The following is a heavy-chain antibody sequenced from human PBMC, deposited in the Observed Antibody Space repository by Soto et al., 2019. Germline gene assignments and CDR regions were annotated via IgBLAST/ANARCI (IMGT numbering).Heavy chain of an antibody. CDR2: IIPILDVA. V-gene: IGHV1-69*02. J-gene: IGHJ6*02. CDR1: GRDFNSYT. D-gene: IGHD3-10*01. CDR3: AQLWFGELWHGMDV. Sequence: QLVQSRAEVKKPGSSVKVSCKASGRDFNSYTICWVRQAPGQGPEWMGTIIPILDVAKNAQKFQGRVTITADKSTSTVYMELRSLRSDDTAIYYCAQLWFGELWHGMDVWGQGTTFTVSS.